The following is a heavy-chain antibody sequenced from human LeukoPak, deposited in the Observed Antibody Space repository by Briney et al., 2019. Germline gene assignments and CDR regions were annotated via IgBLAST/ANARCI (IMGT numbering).Heavy chain of an antibody. CDR3: ARSGCSSTSCYRRFAGFDY. CDR2: INHSGST. J-gene: IGHJ4*02. D-gene: IGHD2-2*02. Sequence: SETLSLTCAVYGGPFSGYYWSWIRQPPGKGLEWIGEINHSGSTNYNPSLKSRVTISVDTSKNQFSLKLSSVTAADTAVYYCARSGCSSTSCYRRFAGFDYWGQGTLVTVSS. V-gene: IGHV4-34*01. CDR1: GGPFSGYY.